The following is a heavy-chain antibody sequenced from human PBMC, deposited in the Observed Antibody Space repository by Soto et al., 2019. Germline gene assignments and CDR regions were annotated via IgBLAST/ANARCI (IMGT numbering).Heavy chain of an antibody. J-gene: IGHJ6*02. CDR3: ARLYYFDNSGLPYGMDV. Sequence: SETLSLTCTVSGGSASSGDYYWNWIRQPPGKGLEWIGYIYHSGSTNYNPSLQSRVTISVDTSRNQFSLRLTSVSAADTAVYYCARLYYFDNSGLPYGMDVWGQGTTVTVSS. D-gene: IGHD3-22*01. CDR2: IYHSGST. CDR1: GGSASSGDYY. V-gene: IGHV4-30-4*01.